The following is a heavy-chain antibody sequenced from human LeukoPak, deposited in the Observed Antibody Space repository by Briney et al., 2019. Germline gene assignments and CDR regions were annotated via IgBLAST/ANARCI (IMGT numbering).Heavy chain of an antibody. V-gene: IGHV3-53*01. CDR2: VYSDGNT. CDR3: ARADSGYDH. D-gene: IGHD5-12*01. CDR1: GFTVISSH. Sequence: GGSLRLSCAASGFTVISSHMSWVRQAPGKALDWVSLVYSDGNTHYAASVKGRFTISTDNSKNTLYLQMNSMRVDDTAMYYCARADSGYDHWGQGTLVTVSS. J-gene: IGHJ4*02.